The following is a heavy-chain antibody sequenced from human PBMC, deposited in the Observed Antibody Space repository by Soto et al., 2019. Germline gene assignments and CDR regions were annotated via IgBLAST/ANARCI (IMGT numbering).Heavy chain of an antibody. CDR1: GGSISSSSYY. CDR2: IFYSGST. D-gene: IGHD2-15*01. CDR3: ARHLTYCSAGSCYSDFPYYGMDV. J-gene: IGHJ6*02. Sequence: QLQLQESGPGLVKPSETLSLTCTVSGGSISSSSYYWGWIRQPPGKGLEWIGSIFYSGSTYYNPSLKSRVTISVDTSNNHFSLKLSSVTAADTAVYYCARHLTYCSAGSCYSDFPYYGMDVWGQGTTVTVSS. V-gene: IGHV4-39*01.